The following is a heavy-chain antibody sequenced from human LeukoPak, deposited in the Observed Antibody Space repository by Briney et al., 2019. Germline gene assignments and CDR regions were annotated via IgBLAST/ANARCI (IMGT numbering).Heavy chain of an antibody. CDR3: ARDSFGIVPAAINY. CDR1: GFTFSSYA. J-gene: IGHJ4*02. V-gene: IGHV3-30-3*01. CDR2: ISYDGSNK. D-gene: IGHD2-2*02. Sequence: GGSLRLSCAAPGFTFSSYAMHWVRQAPGKGLEWVAVISYDGSNKYYADSVKGRFTISRDNSKNTLYLQMNSLRAEDTAVYYCARDSFGIVPAAINYWGQGTLVTVSS.